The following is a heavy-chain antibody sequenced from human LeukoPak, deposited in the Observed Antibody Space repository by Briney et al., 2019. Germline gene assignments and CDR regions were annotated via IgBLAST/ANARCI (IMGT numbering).Heavy chain of an antibody. CDR3: ASHARDNDY. J-gene: IGHJ4*02. V-gene: IGHV1-18*01. CDR1: GYTFTSYS. CDR2: ISAYNGNT. D-gene: IGHD1-1*01. Sequence: ASVKVSCKASGYTFTSYSINWVRQAPGQGLEWMGWISAYNGNTKYAQKVQGRVTMTRDTSTSTVYMELSSLRSEDTAVYYCASHARDNDYWGQGTLVTVSS.